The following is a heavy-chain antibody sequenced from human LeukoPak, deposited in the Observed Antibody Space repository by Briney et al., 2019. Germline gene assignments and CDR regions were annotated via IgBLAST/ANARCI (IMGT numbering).Heavy chain of an antibody. J-gene: IGHJ4*02. CDR1: GFIFSTYG. Sequence: GGSLRLSCAASGFIFSTYGMHWVRQGPGKGLEWVALISFDGRKKDYADPVKGRFTISRDNSRNTLYLQMNSLRAEDTAVYYCAKDLYRRVGDMLDYWGQGTLAIVSS. V-gene: IGHV3-30*18. CDR2: ISFDGRKK. D-gene: IGHD3-16*01. CDR3: AKDLYRRVGDMLDY.